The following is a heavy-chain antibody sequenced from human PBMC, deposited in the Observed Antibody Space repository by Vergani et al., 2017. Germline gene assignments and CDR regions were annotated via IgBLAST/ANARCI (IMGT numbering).Heavy chain of an antibody. CDR1: GFTFSSYS. D-gene: IGHD6-13*01. J-gene: IGHJ4*02. Sequence: EVQLVESGGGLVKPGGSLRLSCAASGFTFSSYSMNWVHQAPGKGLEWVSSISSSSSYIYYADSVKGRFTISRDNAKHSMYLQMNSLRAEDTAVYYCARMTKSPIAAAGFVDYWGQGTLVTVSS. CDR3: ARMTKSPIAAAGFVDY. V-gene: IGHV3-21*01. CDR2: ISSSSSYI.